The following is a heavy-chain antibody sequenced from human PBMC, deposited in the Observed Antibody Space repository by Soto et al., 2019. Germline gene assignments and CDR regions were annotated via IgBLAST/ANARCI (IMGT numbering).Heavy chain of an antibody. J-gene: IGHJ4*02. CDR1: GGSISSYY. CDR3: ARSYGIGVTTDY. V-gene: IGHV4-59*01. Sequence: KSSETLSLTCTVSGGSISSYYWSWIRQPPGKGLEWIGCIYYSGSTNYNPSLKSRVTISVDTSKNQFSLKLSSVTAADTAVYYCARSYGIGVTTDYWGQGTLVTVSS. CDR2: IYYSGST. D-gene: IGHD4-17*01.